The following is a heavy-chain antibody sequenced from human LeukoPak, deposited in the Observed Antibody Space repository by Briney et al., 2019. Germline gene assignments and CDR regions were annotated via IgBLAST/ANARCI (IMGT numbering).Heavy chain of an antibody. V-gene: IGHV4-59*01. CDR1: GGSISSYY. D-gene: IGHD2-15*01. CDR2: IYYSGST. J-gene: IGHJ3*02. CDR3: ARDQGVVLRLAGAFDI. Sequence: SETLSLTCTVSGGSISSYYWSWIRQPPGKGLEWIGYIYYSGSTNYNPSLKSRVTISVDTSKNQFSLKLSSVTAADTAVYYCARDQGVVLRLAGAFDIWGQGTMVTVSS.